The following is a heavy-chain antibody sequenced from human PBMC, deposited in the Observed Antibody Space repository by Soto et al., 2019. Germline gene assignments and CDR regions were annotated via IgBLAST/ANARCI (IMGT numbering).Heavy chain of an antibody. CDR3: ARRAKTYYDFWSSQGGWFDP. V-gene: IGHV4-59*01. D-gene: IGHD3-3*01. CDR1: GGSISSYY. CDR2: IYYSGST. Sequence: SETLSVTCTVSGGSISSYYWSWIRQPPGKGLEWIGYIYYSGSTNYNPSLKSRVTISVDTSKNQFSLKLSSVTAADTAVYYCARRAKTYYDFWSSQGGWFDPWGQGTLVTVS. J-gene: IGHJ5*02.